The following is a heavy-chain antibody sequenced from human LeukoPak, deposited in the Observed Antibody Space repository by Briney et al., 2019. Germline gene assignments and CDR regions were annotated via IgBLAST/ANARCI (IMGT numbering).Heavy chain of an antibody. Sequence: ASVKVSCKSSGYTFTIYGISWGRQAPGQGLEWMGWISAYNGNTNYAQKLQGRVTMTTDTSTSTAYMELRSLRSDDTAVYYCARLGGDYDYIWGSYRYYFDYWGQGTLVTVSS. CDR2: ISAYNGNT. J-gene: IGHJ4*02. CDR1: GYTFTIYG. CDR3: ARLGGDYDYIWGSYRYYFDY. V-gene: IGHV1-18*01. D-gene: IGHD3-16*02.